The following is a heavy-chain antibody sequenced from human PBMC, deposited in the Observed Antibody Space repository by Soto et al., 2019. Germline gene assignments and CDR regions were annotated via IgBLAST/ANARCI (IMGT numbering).Heavy chain of an antibody. D-gene: IGHD1-1*01. J-gene: IGHJ4*02. V-gene: IGHV1-69*13. CDR1: GGTFSSYA. CDR2: LIPIFRTA. CDR3: APCGSSPNPTAFDY. Sequence: SVKVSCKASGGTFSSYAISWVGQAPRQGLAWMGGLIPIFRTANYSQKFLGRVTITADESTRTVYFDLRSLRSDPTPVSYCAPCGSSPNPTAFDYCRQGNMVAVSS.